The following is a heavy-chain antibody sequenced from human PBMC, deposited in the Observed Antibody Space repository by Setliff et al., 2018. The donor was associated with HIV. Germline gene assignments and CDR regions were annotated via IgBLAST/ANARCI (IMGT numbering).Heavy chain of an antibody. CDR2: IYYSGST. CDR3: ARQSLLGKIAVAAYDY. J-gene: IGHJ4*02. CDR1: GGSISSGGFY. V-gene: IGHV4-31*03. D-gene: IGHD6-19*01. Sequence: SETLSLTCTVSGGSISSGGFYWSWIRQHPGKGLEWIGYIYYSGSTYYNPSLKSRVTISVDKSNNQFSLNLNSVAAADTAVYYCARQSLLGKIAVAAYDYWGQGTLVTVSS.